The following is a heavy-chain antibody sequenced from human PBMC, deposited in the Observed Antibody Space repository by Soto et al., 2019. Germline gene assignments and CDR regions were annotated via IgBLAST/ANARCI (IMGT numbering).Heavy chain of an antibody. J-gene: IGHJ5*02. D-gene: IGHD4-17*01. V-gene: IGHV1-24*01. CDR2: FDPEDGET. CDR3: ATEKVIFSYGEQYNWFDP. Sequence: ASVKVSCKVSGYTLTELSMHWVRQAPGKGLEWMGGFDPEDGETIYAQKFQGRVTMTEDTSTDTAYMEPSSLRSEDTAVYYCATEKVIFSYGEQYNWFDPWGQGTLVTVSS. CDR1: GYTLTELS.